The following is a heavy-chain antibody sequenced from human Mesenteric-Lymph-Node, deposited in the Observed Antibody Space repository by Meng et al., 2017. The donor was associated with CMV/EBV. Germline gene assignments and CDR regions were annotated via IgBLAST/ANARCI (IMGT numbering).Heavy chain of an antibody. Sequence: GSLRLSCTVSGDSISSYYWTWIRQTPEKGLEWIGYIFHSGSTSYNPSLKSRVTISVDTSKNQFSLKLSSVTAADTAVYYCARSGGYNPYFDYWGQGTLVTVSS. D-gene: IGHD5-18*01. CDR1: GDSISSYY. CDR2: IFHSGST. V-gene: IGHV4-59*01. J-gene: IGHJ4*02. CDR3: ARSGGYNPYFDY.